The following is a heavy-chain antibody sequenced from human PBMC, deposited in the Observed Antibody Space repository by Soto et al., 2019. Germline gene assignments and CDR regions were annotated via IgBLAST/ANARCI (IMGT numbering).Heavy chain of an antibody. J-gene: IGHJ3*02. CDR1: GFAFSSYE. CDR2: ISSSVSTI. V-gene: IGHV3-48*03. D-gene: IGHD2-15*01. Sequence: GSLRLSCAASGFAFSSYERNWFRQAPRKGLEWVSFISSSVSTIYYADSVKGRFTISRDNAKNSLYLQMNSLRAEDTVVYYCARDQHCRGGSGYSGVDAFDIWGQGTMVTVSS. CDR3: ARDQHCRGGSGYSGVDAFDI.